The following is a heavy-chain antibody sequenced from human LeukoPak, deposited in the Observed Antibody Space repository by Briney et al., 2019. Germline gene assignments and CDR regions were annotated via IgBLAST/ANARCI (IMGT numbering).Heavy chain of an antibody. V-gene: IGHV3-7*01. CDR1: GFTFSSYW. Sequence: AGGSLRLSCAASGFTFSSYWMSWVRQAPGKGLEWVANIKQDGSEKYYVDSVKGRLTISRDNAKNSLYLQMNSLRAEDTAVYYCARTYYDILTAYNPYFDYWGQGTLVTVSS. CDR2: IKQDGSEK. CDR3: ARTYYDILTAYNPYFDY. D-gene: IGHD3-9*01. J-gene: IGHJ4*02.